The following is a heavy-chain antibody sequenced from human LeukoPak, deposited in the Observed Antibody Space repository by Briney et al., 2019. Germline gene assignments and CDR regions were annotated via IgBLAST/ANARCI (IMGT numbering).Heavy chain of an antibody. CDR3: ARILDSAWGELGY. D-gene: IGHD6-19*01. CDR1: GITFGRYG. J-gene: IGHJ4*02. CDR2: IRYDGSIK. Sequence: PGGSLRLSCAASGITFGRYGMHWVRQAPGKGLEWVTFIRYDGSIKYYADSVKGRFTISRDNSKNTLYLQMNSLRAEDTAVYYCARILDSAWGELGYWGQGTLVTVSS. V-gene: IGHV3-30*02.